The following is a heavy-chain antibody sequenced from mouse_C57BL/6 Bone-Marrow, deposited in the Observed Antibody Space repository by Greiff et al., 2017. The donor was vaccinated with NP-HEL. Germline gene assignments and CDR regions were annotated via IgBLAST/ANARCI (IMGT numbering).Heavy chain of an antibody. J-gene: IGHJ4*01. D-gene: IGHD1-1*01. CDR3: ARGGGSRYYYAMDY. Sequence: EVQLQQSGPELVKPGASVKISCKASGYTFTDYYMNWVKQSHGKSLEWIGDINPNNGGTSYNQKFKGKATLTVDKSSSTAYMELRSLTSEDSAVYYCARGGGSRYYYAMDYWGQGTSVTVSS. CDR2: INPNNGGT. CDR1: GYTFTDYY. V-gene: IGHV1-26*01.